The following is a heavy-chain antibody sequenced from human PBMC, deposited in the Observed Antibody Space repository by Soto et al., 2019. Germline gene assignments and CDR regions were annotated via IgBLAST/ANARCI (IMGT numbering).Heavy chain of an antibody. CDR1: GFTFSSYA. CDR2: ISYDGSNK. Sequence: GGSLRLSCAASGFTFSSYAMHWVRQAPGKGLEWVAVISYDGSNKYYADSVKGRFTISRDNSKNTLYLQMNSLRAEDTAVYYCARDAPLLAAAGRGRKGEALDYWGQGTLVTVSS. V-gene: IGHV3-30-3*01. J-gene: IGHJ4*02. CDR3: ARDAPLLAAAGRGRKGEALDY. D-gene: IGHD6-13*01.